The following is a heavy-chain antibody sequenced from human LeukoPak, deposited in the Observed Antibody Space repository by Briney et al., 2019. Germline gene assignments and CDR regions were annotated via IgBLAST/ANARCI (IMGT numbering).Heavy chain of an antibody. Sequence: SETLSLTCTVSGGSINDYYWMWIRQSPGRGLEWIGYIYSNGGTRYNPSLKSRFIISIDTSENRFSLELTSVSAADAAVYYCARETPATGYFDNWGQGIPVTVSS. J-gene: IGHJ4*02. D-gene: IGHD6-13*01. V-gene: IGHV4-59*01. CDR2: IYSNGGT. CDR3: ARETPATGYFDN. CDR1: GGSINDYY.